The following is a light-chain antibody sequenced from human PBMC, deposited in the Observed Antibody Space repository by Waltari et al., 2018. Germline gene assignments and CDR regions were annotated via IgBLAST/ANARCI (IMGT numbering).Light chain of an antibody. CDR1: SSDVGGYNY. CDR2: EVS. J-gene: IGLJ1*01. V-gene: IGLV2-14*01. Sequence: QSALTQPASVSGSPGPSITISCTGTSSDVGGYNYVPWYQQHPGKAPKLMIYEVSNRPSGVSNRFSGSKSGNTASLTISGLQAEDEADYYCSSYTSSSFYVFGTGTKVTVL. CDR3: SSYTSSSFYV.